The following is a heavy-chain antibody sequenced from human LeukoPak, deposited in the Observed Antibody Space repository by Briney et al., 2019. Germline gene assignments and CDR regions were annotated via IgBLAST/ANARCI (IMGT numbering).Heavy chain of an antibody. D-gene: IGHD3-22*01. CDR2: INHSGST. V-gene: IGHV4-34*01. J-gene: IGHJ6*03. CDR3: ARQLMIDYYYYYYYMDV. Sequence: SETLSLTCTVSGGSISSYYWSWTRQPPGKGLEWIGEINHSGSTNYNPSLKSRVTISIDTSKNQFSLKLSSVTAADTAVYYCARQLMIDYYYYYYYMDVWGRGTTVTISS. CDR1: GGSISSYY.